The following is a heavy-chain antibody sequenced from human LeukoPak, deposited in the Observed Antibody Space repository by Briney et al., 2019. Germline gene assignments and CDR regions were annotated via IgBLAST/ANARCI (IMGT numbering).Heavy chain of an antibody. CDR2: INWNGGST. Sequence: GGSLRLSCAASGFTFDDYGMSWVRQVPGKGLELVSGINWNGGSTGYADSVKGRFTISRDNAKNSLYLQINSLRAEDTALYYCARDGRDGYSPFDYWGQGALVAVSS. D-gene: IGHD5-24*01. V-gene: IGHV3-20*04. CDR1: GFTFDDYG. CDR3: ARDGRDGYSPFDY. J-gene: IGHJ4*02.